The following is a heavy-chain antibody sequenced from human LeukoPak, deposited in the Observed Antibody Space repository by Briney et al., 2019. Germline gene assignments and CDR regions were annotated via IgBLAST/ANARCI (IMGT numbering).Heavy chain of an antibody. CDR2: IKHDGSEK. D-gene: IGHD3-22*01. J-gene: IGHJ6*03. Sequence: TGGSLRLSCAASGFTFSRYWMSWVRQAPGKGLEWVANIKHDGSEKYYVDSVKGRFTISRDNAENSLYLQMNSLRAEDTAVYYCARGESTMIGGCMDVWGVGTTVTVSS. V-gene: IGHV3-7*01. CDR3: ARGESTMIGGCMDV. CDR1: GFTFSRYW.